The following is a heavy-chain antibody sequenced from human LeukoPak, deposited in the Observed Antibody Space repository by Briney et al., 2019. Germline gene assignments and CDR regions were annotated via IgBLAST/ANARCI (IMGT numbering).Heavy chain of an antibody. D-gene: IGHD2-2*01. CDR1: GYTFTGYY. V-gene: IGHV1-2*02. J-gene: IGHJ4*02. Sequence: GASVKVSCKASGYTFTGYYMHWVRQAPGQGLEWMGWINPNSGGTNYAQKFQGRVTMTRDTSISTAYMELRSLRSDDTAVYYCARAVVVPAALYYFDYWGQGTLVTVSS. CDR3: ARAVVVPAALYYFDY. CDR2: INPNSGGT.